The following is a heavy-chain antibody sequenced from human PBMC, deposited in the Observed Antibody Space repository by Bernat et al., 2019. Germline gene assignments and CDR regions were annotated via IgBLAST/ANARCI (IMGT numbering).Heavy chain of an antibody. CDR3: TRDIGYLCFGR. CDR1: GFTFSTSW. CDR2: IKEDGSEK. Sequence: EVQLVESGGGLVQPGGSLRLSCAASGFTFSTSWMSWARQAPGKGLEWVANIKEDGSEKYYVDSVKGRFTISRDNAKNSLYLQMNSLRAEDTAVYYCTRDIGYLCFGRWGQGTLVTVSS. J-gene: IGHJ4*02. V-gene: IGHV3-7*04. D-gene: IGHD2-15*01.